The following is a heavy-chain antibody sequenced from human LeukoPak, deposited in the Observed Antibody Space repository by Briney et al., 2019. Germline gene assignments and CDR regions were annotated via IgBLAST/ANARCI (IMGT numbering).Heavy chain of an antibody. CDR2: FSSTSSTI. D-gene: IGHD3-22*01. Sequence: GGSLRLSCATSGFSFSNAWMNWVRQAPGKGLEWVSYFSSTSSTIYYADSVKGRFTISRDNAKNSLYLQMNSLRDEDTAVYYCARGGSGYGDYHYFYAMDVWGQGTTVTVSS. CDR3: ARGGSGYGDYHYFYAMDV. CDR1: GFSFSNAW. J-gene: IGHJ6*02. V-gene: IGHV3-48*02.